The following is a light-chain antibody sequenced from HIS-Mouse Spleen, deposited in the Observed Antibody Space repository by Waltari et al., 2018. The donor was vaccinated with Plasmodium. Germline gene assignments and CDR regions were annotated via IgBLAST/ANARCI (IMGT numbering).Light chain of an antibody. CDR2: EVS. CDR1: SSDVGGYNY. J-gene: IGLJ1*01. CDR3: SSYAGSNDYV. V-gene: IGLV2-8*01. Sequence: QSALTQPPSASGSPGQSVTISCTGTSSDVGGYNYVSWYQQHPGKAPKLMIYEVSKRPSGVPDRFSGSKSGNTASLTVSGRQAEDEADYYCSSYAGSNDYVFGTETKVTVL.